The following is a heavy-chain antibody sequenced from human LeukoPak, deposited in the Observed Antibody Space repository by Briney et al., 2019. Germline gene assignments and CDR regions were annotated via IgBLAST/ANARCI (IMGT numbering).Heavy chain of an antibody. CDR1: GGTFSSYA. D-gene: IGHD3-22*01. Sequence: ASVKVSCKASGGTFSSYAISWVRQAPGQGLEWMGWINPNSGGTNYAQKFQGRVTMTRDTSISTAYMELSRLRSDDTAVYYCARESSGSVYNWFDPWGQGTLVTVSS. J-gene: IGHJ5*02. V-gene: IGHV1-2*02. CDR3: ARESSGSVYNWFDP. CDR2: INPNSGGT.